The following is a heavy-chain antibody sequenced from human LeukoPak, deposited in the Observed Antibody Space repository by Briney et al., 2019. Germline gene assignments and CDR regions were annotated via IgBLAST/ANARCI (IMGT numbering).Heavy chain of an antibody. CDR1: GYTFSSYY. V-gene: IGHV1-46*01. Sequence: ASVKVSCMASGYTFSSYYMHWVRQAPGQGLEWMGIINPSGGSTSYAQKFQGRVTMTRDTSTSTVYMELSSLRSEDTAVYYCARDPEGAFDIWGQGTMVTVSS. J-gene: IGHJ3*02. CDR2: INPSGGST. CDR3: ARDPEGAFDI.